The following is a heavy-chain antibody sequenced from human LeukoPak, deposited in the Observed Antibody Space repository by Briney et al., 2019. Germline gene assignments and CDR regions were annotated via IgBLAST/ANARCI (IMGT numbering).Heavy chain of an antibody. Sequence: GGALQISWKGSGYIFINYWIAGVRQLPGKGLEGRGIIFPVDSETSHRPSFRRQLILSPDRSINTASLQSNSLNASDTAMYYCARLSRSRKHGSTSGVEYWGQGTLVSVSS. V-gene: IGHV5-51*01. CDR1: GYIFINYW. D-gene: IGHD3-10*01. CDR2: IFPVDSET. CDR3: ARLSRSRKHGSTSGVEY. J-gene: IGHJ4*02.